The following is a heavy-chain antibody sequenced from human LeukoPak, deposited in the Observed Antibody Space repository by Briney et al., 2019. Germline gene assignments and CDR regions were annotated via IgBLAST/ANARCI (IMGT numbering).Heavy chain of an antibody. CDR1: GFTFSSYS. J-gene: IGHJ3*02. CDR2: ISSSSSYI. CDR3: ARVRDWIAVAGNDAFDI. V-gene: IGHV3-21*01. D-gene: IGHD6-19*01. Sequence: GGSLRLSCAASGFTFSSYSMTWVRQAPGKGLEWVSSISSSSSYIYYADSVKGRFTISRDNAKNSLYLQMNSLRAEDTAVYYCARVRDWIAVAGNDAFDIWGQGTMVTVSS.